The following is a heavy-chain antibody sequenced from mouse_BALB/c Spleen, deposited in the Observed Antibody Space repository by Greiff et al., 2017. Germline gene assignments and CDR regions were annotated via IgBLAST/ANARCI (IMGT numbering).Heavy chain of an antibody. CDR1: GFTFSSYA. D-gene: IGHD1-3*01. Sequence: EVQVVESGGGLVKPGGSLKLSCAASGFTFSSYAMSWVRQTPEKRLEWVAYISNGGGSTYYPDTVKGRINISKNNGKNTLYLQMSSLKSEDTAMYYCASNDNPHFDYWGQGTTLTVSS. CDR2: ISNGGGST. CDR3: ASNDNPHFDY. J-gene: IGHJ2*01. V-gene: IGHV5-12-2*01.